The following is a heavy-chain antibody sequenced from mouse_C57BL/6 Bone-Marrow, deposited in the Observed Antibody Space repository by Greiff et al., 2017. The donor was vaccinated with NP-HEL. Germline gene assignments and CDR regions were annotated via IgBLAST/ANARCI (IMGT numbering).Heavy chain of an antibody. V-gene: IGHV1-18*01. CDR2: INPNNGGT. CDR1: GYTFTDYN. CDR3: ARDDYYGSSYGWYFDV. D-gene: IGHD1-1*01. J-gene: IGHJ1*03. Sequence: EVQLQQSGPELVKPGASVKIPCKASGYTFTDYNMDWVKQSHGKSLEWIGDINPNNGGTIYNQKFKGKATLTVDKSSSTAYMELRSLTSEDTAVYYCARDDYYGSSYGWYFDVWGTGTTVTVSS.